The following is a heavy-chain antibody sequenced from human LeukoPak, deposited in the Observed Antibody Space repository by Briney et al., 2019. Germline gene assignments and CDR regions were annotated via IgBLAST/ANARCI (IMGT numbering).Heavy chain of an antibody. V-gene: IGHV4-34*01. D-gene: IGHD3-10*01. CDR2: IKHSGNT. J-gene: IGHJ6*04. CDR3: ARAKWFGGMDV. CDR1: GGSFKDYY. Sequence: PSETLPLTCAVYGGSFKDYYWSWIRQSPGKGLEWFGEIKHSGNTNYNPSLKSRVTISIDTSKNQFFLNLTSVTAADTAVYFCARAKWFGGMDVWGKGTTVTVSS.